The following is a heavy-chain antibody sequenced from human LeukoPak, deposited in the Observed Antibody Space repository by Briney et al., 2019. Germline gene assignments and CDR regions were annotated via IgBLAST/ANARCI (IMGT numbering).Heavy chain of an antibody. V-gene: IGHV1-69-2*01. J-gene: IGHJ5*02. CDR3: ATDYPGITARINWFDP. Sequence: ASVKVSCKASGYSFTDYYMYWLRQAPGQGLEWMGRVDPEDGETIYAEKFQGRVTITADASTDTAYMELSSLRSEDTAVYYCATDYPGITARINWFDPWGQGTLVTVSS. CDR1: GYSFTDYY. D-gene: IGHD1-20*01. CDR2: VDPEDGET.